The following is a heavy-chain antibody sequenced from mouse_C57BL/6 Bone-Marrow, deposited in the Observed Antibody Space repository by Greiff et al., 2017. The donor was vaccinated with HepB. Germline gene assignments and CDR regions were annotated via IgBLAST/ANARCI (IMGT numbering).Heavy chain of an antibody. CDR2: IWRGGST. J-gene: IGHJ1*03. CDR1: GFSLTSYG. D-gene: IGHD1-1*01. CDR3: AKNYGSSYWYFDV. Sequence: VQLQQSGPGLVQPSQSLSITCTASGFSLTSYGVHWVRQSPGKGLEWLGVIWRGGSTDYNAAFMSRLSITKDNSKSQVFFKMSSLQADDTAIYYCAKNYGSSYWYFDVWGTGTTVTVSS. V-gene: IGHV2-5*01.